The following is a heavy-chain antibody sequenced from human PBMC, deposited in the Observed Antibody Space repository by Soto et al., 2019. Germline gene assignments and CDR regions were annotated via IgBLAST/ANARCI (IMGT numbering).Heavy chain of an antibody. V-gene: IGHV3-23*01. J-gene: IGHJ4*02. CDR1: GFTISSNA. D-gene: IGHD6-13*01. Sequence: EVQLLESGGGLVQPGGSLRLSCVASGFTISSNAMYWVRQAPGKGLEWVSGISDRGDTTHYAESVKGRFTISRDTSRNTLYLQMNSLRVEDTAVYYCAKTLLSTSWYGLHDYVSQGTLVTVSS. CDR3: AKTLLSTSWYGLHDY. CDR2: ISDRGDTT.